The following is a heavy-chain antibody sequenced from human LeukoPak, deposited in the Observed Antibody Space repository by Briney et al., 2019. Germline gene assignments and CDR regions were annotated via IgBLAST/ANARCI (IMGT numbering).Heavy chain of an antibody. CDR2: IDPNSGDT. Sequence: GASVKVSCKASGYTFSAYYMHWVRQAPGQGLEWMGWIDPNSGDTNYAQKFQGGVTVTRDTSISTAYMELSRLESDDTAVYYCARDLMTTPTWDFDYWGQGTLVTVAS. CDR3: ARDLMTTPTWDFDY. J-gene: IGHJ4*02. CDR1: GYTFSAYY. V-gene: IGHV1-2*02. D-gene: IGHD3-16*01.